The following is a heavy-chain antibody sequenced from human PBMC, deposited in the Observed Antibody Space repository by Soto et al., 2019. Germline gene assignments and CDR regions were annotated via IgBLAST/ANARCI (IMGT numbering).Heavy chain of an antibody. CDR3: ARGGDWQFDY. V-gene: IGHV4-4*02. D-gene: IGHD2-21*02. CDR1: GDSISSDKW. J-gene: IGHJ4*02. Sequence: QVQLQESGPGLVKPSGTLSLTCAVSGDSISSDKWWSWVRQPPGKGLEWIGEIHHSGRTNYNPSLTSRVTILVAKSTLQVSRDMSSRTAAVTAVYYCARGGDWQFDYWGQGPLVTVSS. CDR2: IHHSGRT.